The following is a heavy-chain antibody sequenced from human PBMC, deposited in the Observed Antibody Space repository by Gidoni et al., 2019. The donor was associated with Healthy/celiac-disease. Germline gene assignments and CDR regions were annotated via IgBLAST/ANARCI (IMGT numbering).Heavy chain of an antibody. CDR2: ISYDGSNK. Sequence: QVQLVESGGGVVQPGRSLRLSCAASGFTFSSYGMHWVRQAPGKGLEWVAVISYDGSNKYYADSVKGRFTISRDNSKNTLYLQMNSLRAEDTAVYYCAKVPYLAVAGTFDYWGQGTLVTVSS. D-gene: IGHD6-19*01. CDR3: AKVPYLAVAGTFDY. J-gene: IGHJ4*02. V-gene: IGHV3-30*18. CDR1: GFTFSSYG.